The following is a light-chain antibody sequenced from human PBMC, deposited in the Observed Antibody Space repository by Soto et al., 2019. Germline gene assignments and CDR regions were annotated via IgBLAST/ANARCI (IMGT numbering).Light chain of an antibody. CDR2: KAS. V-gene: IGKV1-5*03. Sequence: DIQMTQFPSTLSASVGDRVTITCRASQSVDTWLAWYQQKPGKAPSLVIYKASNLESGVPSRFSGSGSGTEFTLTIRSLQPDDFATYCCQQYNNYPRTFGQGTKVEVK. CDR1: QSVDTW. CDR3: QQYNNYPRT. J-gene: IGKJ1*01.